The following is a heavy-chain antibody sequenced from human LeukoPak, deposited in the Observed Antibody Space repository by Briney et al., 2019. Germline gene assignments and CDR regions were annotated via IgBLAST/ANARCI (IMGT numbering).Heavy chain of an antibody. J-gene: IGHJ4*02. V-gene: IGHV4-31*03. CDR1: GGSISSGGYY. Sequence: PSETLSLTCTVSGGSISSGGYYWSWIRQHPGKGLEWVGYIYYSGSTYYNPSLKSRVTISVDTSKNQFSLKLSSVTAADTAVYYCARGGLGLRSLPYGNWGQGTLVTVSS. CDR2: IYYSGST. CDR3: ARGGLGLRSLPYGN. D-gene: IGHD4-17*01.